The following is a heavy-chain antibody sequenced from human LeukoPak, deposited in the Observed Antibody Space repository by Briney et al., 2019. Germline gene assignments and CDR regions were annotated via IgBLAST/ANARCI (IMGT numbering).Heavy chain of an antibody. CDR3: ARDTRSGYYTPFDY. D-gene: IGHD3-3*01. CDR2: ISSSGSTI. Sequence: GGSLRLSRAASGFTFSSYEMNWVRQAPGKGLEWVSYISSSGSTIYYADSVKGRFTISRDNAKNSLYLQMNSLRAEDTAVYYCARDTRSGYYTPFDYWGQGTLVTVSS. J-gene: IGHJ4*02. V-gene: IGHV3-48*03. CDR1: GFTFSSYE.